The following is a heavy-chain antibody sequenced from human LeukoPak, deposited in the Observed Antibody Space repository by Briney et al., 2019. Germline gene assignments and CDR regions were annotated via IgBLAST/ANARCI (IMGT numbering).Heavy chain of an antibody. J-gene: IGHJ4*02. CDR2: IYYSGST. CDR1: GGSISSYY. V-gene: IGHV4-59*01. D-gene: IGHD3-22*01. CDR3: ARARLDYYDSSGSYYFDY. Sequence: PSETLSLTCTVSGGSISSYYWSWIRQPPGKGLEWIGYIYYSGSTNYNPSLKSRVTISVDTSKNQFSLKLSSVTAADTAVYYCARARLDYYDSSGSYYFDYWGQGTLVTVSS.